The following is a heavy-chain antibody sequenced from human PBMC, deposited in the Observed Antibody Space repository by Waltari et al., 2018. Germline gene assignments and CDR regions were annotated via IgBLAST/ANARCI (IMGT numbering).Heavy chain of an antibody. CDR3: ARPLSGDSDY. D-gene: IGHD4-17*01. CDR1: GYSISSGYY. V-gene: IGHV4-38-2*01. J-gene: IGHJ4*02. CDR2: IYHSGSA. Sequence: QVQLQESGPGLVKPSETLSLTCAVSGYSISSGYYWGWIRQPPGKGLEWIGSIYHSGSAYYKPSLQSRVTILVDTSKNQFSLKLSSVTAADTAVYYCARPLSGDSDYWGQGTLVTVSS.